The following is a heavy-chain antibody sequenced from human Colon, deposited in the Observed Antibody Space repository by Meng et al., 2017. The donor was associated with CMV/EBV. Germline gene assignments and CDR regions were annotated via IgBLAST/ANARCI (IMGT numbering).Heavy chain of an antibody. D-gene: IGHD3-22*01. CDR3: VHILVGNYFASRGYFDH. CDR2: IYWDDDK. J-gene: IGHJ4*02. V-gene: IGHV2-5*02. Sequence: QITLKESGPTLVKPTETLTLTCTLSGFSLITNGEGVGWIRQPPGKALEWLALIYWDDDKRYSPSLKSRLSIAKDTSRNQVVLTVTNTDPVDTATYFCVHILVGNYFASRGYFDHWGQGTLVTVSS. CDR1: GFSLITNGEG.